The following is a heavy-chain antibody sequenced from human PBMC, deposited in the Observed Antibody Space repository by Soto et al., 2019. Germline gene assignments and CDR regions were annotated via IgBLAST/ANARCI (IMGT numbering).Heavy chain of an antibody. V-gene: IGHV3-74*01. CDR2: INSDGSST. Sequence: EVQLVESGGGLVQPGGSLRLFCAASGFTFSSYWMHWVRQAPGKGLVWVSRINSDGSSTSYADSVKGRFTIAKHNDKNTLYPQKNSLSAEDTAVYYGAREKGSTMAKPGRYFDLWGRGTLVTVSS. J-gene: IGHJ2*01. CDR1: GFTFSSYW. CDR3: AREKGSTMAKPGRYFDL. D-gene: IGHD3-10*01.